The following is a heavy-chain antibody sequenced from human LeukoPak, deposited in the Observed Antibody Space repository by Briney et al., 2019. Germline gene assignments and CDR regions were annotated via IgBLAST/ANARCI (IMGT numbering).Heavy chain of an antibody. CDR3: AKDSSGYYPLDAFDI. CDR1: GFTFSDYY. D-gene: IGHD3-22*01. V-gene: IGHV3-11*01. J-gene: IGHJ3*02. CDR2: ISSSGSTI. Sequence: GGSLRLSCAASGFTFSDYYMSWIRQAPGKGLEWVSYISSSGSTIYYADSVKGRFTISRDNSKNTLYLQMNSLRAEDTAVYYCAKDSSGYYPLDAFDIWGQGTMVTVSS.